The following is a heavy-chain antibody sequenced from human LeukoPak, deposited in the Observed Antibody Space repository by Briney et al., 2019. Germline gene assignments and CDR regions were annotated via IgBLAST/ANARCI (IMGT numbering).Heavy chain of an antibody. CDR1: GGSISSYY. D-gene: IGHD3-10*01. CDR3: ARDYFGSGSYLGGGWFDP. Sequence: SETLSLTCTVSGGSISSYYWSWIRQPAGKGLEWIGRMYTSGSTNYNPSLKSRVTMSVDTSKNQFSLKLSSVTAADTAVYYCARDYFGSGSYLGGGWFDPWGQGTLVTVSS. J-gene: IGHJ5*02. V-gene: IGHV4-4*07. CDR2: MYTSGST.